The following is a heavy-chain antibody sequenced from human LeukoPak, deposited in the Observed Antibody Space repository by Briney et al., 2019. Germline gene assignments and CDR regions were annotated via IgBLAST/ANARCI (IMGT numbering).Heavy chain of an antibody. V-gene: IGHV3-23*01. CDR3: AKWGDYDILTGYYDPDY. CDR1: GFTLSNYA. J-gene: IGHJ4*02. D-gene: IGHD3-9*01. Sequence: GGSLRLSCAASGFTLSNYAMYWVRQAPGKGLEWVSAVSGSDDSTYYADSVKGRFTISRDTSKSTLYLQMNSLRVEDTAVYYCAKWGDYDILTGYYDPDYWGQGTLVTVSS. CDR2: VSGSDDST.